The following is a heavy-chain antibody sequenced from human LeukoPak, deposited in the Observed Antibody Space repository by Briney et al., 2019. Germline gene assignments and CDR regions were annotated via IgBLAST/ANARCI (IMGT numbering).Heavy chain of an antibody. J-gene: IGHJ2*01. CDR2: IYYSGST. CDR1: GGSISSSSYY. D-gene: IGHD2-21*02. V-gene: IGHV4-39*01. CDR3: ARHERVYCGGDCYSYWYFDL. Sequence: SKTLSLTCTVSGGSISSSSYYWGWIRQPPGKGLEWIGSIYYSGSTYYNPSLKSRVTISVDTSKNQFSLKLSSVTAADTAVYYCARHERVYCGGDCYSYWYFDLWGRGTLVTVSS.